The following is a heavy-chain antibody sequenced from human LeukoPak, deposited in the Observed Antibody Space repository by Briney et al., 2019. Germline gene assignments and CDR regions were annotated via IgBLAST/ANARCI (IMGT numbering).Heavy chain of an antibody. D-gene: IGHD2-2*01. CDR1: GGSISSYY. V-gene: IGHV4-59*01. CDR3: VRHSICRRTVDF. CDR2: IYYSGST. Sequence: SETLSLTCTVSGGSISSYYWSWIRQPPGKGLEWIGYIYYSGSTNYNPSLKSRVTISVDTSKNQFSLKLSSVTAADAAVYYCVRHSICRRTVDFWGQGTLVTVSS. J-gene: IGHJ4*02.